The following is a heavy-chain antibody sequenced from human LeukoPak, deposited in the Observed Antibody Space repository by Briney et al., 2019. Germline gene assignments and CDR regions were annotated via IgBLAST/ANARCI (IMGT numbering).Heavy chain of an antibody. J-gene: IGHJ4*02. D-gene: IGHD2-15*01. Sequence: GGSLRLSCAASGFTFSSYSMNWVRQAPGKGLEWVSYISSSSSAIYYADSVKGRFTISRDNAKNSLYLQMNSLRAEDTAVYYCASSHKDIVVVVAAVWGQGTLVTVSS. V-gene: IGHV3-48*04. CDR3: ASSHKDIVVVVAAV. CDR1: GFTFSSYS. CDR2: ISSSSSAI.